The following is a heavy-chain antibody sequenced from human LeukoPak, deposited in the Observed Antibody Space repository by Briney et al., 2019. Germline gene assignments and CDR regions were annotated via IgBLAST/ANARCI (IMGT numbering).Heavy chain of an antibody. V-gene: IGHV3-21*01. CDR2: ISSSSSYI. CDR1: GFTFSSYS. D-gene: IGHD5-24*01. J-gene: IGHJ4*02. Sequence: GGSLRLSCAASGFTFSSYSMNWVRQAPGKGLEWVSSISSSSSYIYYADSVKGRFTISRDNAKNSLYLQMNSLRAEDTAVYYCARDRAVETATIFDYWGQGTLVTVSS. CDR3: ARDRAVETATIFDY.